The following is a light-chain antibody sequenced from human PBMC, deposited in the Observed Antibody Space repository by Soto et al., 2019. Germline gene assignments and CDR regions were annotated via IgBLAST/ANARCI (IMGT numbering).Light chain of an antibody. J-gene: IGLJ1*01. Sequence: QSVPTQPRSVSGSPGQSVTISCTGTSSDVGGFSYVSWYQQYPGKAPKLILYDVSQRPSGVPDRFSGSKSGNTASLTISGLLAEDEAVFYCCSYSGRYTSVFGTGTKVTVL. CDR2: DVS. V-gene: IGLV2-11*01. CDR3: CSYSGRYTSV. CDR1: SSDVGGFSY.